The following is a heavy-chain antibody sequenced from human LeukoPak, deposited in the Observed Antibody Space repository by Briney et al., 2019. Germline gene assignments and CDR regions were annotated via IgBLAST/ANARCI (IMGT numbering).Heavy chain of an antibody. J-gene: IGHJ5*02. Sequence: ASVKVSCKASGYTFTGYYMHWVRQAPGQGLEWMGWINPNSGGTNYAQKFQGRVTMTRDTSISTVYLELSSLRSEDTAVYYCARDEGESGSYLGAIVDPWGQGTLVTVSS. CDR2: INPNSGGT. D-gene: IGHD1-26*01. V-gene: IGHV1-2*02. CDR3: ARDEGESGSYLGAIVDP. CDR1: GYTFTGYY.